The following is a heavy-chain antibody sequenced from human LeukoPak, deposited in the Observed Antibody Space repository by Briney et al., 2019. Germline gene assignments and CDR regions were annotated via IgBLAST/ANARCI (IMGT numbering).Heavy chain of an antibody. CDR1: GFTFSDYY. J-gene: IGHJ4*02. D-gene: IGHD2-2*01. CDR2: ISSSGSTI. V-gene: IGHV3-11*04. Sequence: GGSLRLSCAASGFTFSDYYMSWIRQAPGKGLEWVSYISSSGSTIYYADSVKGRFTISRDNSKNTLYLQMNSLRAEDTAVYYCAKELGYCSSTSCYWDYWGQGTLVTVSS. CDR3: AKELGYCSSTSCYWDY.